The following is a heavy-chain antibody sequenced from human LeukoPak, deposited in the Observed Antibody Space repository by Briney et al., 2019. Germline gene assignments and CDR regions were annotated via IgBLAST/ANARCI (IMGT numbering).Heavy chain of an antibody. CDR1: GGTFSSYA. V-gene: IGHV1-69*04. Sequence: ASVKVSCKASGGTFSSYAISWVRQAPGQGLEWMGGIIPILGIANYAQKFQGRVTITADKSTSTAYMELSSLRSEDTAVYYCARDPYPYGDSDYWGQGTLVTVSS. J-gene: IGHJ4*02. CDR3: ARDPYPYGDSDY. CDR2: IIPILGIA. D-gene: IGHD4-17*01.